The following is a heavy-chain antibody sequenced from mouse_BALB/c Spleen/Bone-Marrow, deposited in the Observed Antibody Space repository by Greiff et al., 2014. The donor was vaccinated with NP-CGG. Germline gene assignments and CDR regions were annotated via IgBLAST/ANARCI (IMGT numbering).Heavy chain of an antibody. D-gene: IGHD4-1*01. CDR3: SRGRLDALDY. Sequence: VQLQQSGAELVKPGASVKLSCKASGYTFTSYYMYWVKQRPGQGLEWFGEINPSNGGTNFNEKFKNKATLTVDKSSSTAYMQLSSLTSEDSAVYYCSRGRLDALDYWGQGTSVTVSS. V-gene: IGHV1S81*02. J-gene: IGHJ4*01. CDR1: GYTFTSYY. CDR2: INPSNGGT.